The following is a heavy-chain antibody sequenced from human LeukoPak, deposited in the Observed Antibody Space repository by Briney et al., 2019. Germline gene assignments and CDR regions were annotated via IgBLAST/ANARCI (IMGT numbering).Heavy chain of an antibody. CDR2: ISYDGTNK. Sequence: GGSLRLSCAASGFSFSSSGMNWVRQAPGKGLEWVAVISYDGTNKDYADSVKGRFTISRDNSKNTLYLQMNSLRAEDTAVYYCAREGYSSGWYYFDYWGQGTLVTVSS. CDR3: AREGYSSGWYYFDY. V-gene: IGHV3-30*03. CDR1: GFSFSSSG. J-gene: IGHJ4*02. D-gene: IGHD6-19*01.